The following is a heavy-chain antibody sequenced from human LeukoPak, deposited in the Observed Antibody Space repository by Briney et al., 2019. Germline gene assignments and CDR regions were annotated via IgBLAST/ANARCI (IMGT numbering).Heavy chain of an antibody. CDR2: INVDGSVK. V-gene: IGHV3-74*01. CDR1: GFTFSNYW. J-gene: IGHJ5*01. CDR3: ARGVYGRFDS. Sequence: GGSLRLSCAASGFTFSNYWMHWVRHVPEKGLVWVSRINVDGSVKSYADSVKGRFTISRDNAKNTVSLQMNSLRAEDTAVYYCARGVYGRFDSWGQGTLVTVSS. D-gene: IGHD2/OR15-2a*01.